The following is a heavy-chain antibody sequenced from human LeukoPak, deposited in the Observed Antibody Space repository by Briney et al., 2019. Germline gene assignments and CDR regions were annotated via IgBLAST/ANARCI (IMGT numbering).Heavy chain of an antibody. CDR1: GGSFSGYY. Sequence: SETLSLTCAVYGGSFSGYYWSWIRQPPGKGLEWIGEINHSGSTNYNPSLKSRVTISVDTSKNQFSLKLGSVTAADTAVYYCARGRKYYYGSGTGDYWGQGTLVTVSS. V-gene: IGHV4-34*01. J-gene: IGHJ4*02. CDR3: ARGRKYYYGSGTGDY. D-gene: IGHD3-10*01. CDR2: INHSGST.